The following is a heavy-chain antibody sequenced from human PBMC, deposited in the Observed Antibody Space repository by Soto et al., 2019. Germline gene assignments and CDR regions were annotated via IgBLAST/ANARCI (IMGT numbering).Heavy chain of an antibody. Sequence: EVQLVESGGGLVQPGGSLRLSCAASGFTFTNYYISWVRQAQGKGAEWVANVNEDGSERYYVDSVKGRFTVSRDNAKNALYLQVNSLRAEDTAVYYCARWGGGGSDYWGQGTLVTVSS. CDR1: GFTFTNYY. CDR2: VNEDGSER. D-gene: IGHD1-26*01. CDR3: ARWGGGGSDY. V-gene: IGHV3-7*01. J-gene: IGHJ4*02.